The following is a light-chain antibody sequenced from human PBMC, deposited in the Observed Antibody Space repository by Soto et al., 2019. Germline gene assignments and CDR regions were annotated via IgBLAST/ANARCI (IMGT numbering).Light chain of an antibody. CDR1: QSVSSNY. V-gene: IGKV3-20*01. CDR2: GAS. Sequence: EIVLTQSPGTLPLSPGERATLSCRASQSVSSNYLAWYQQRPGQAPRLLIYGASSRATGIPDRFSGSGSGTDFTLTVSSLEPEDFAVYYCQQYGGSPQTFGQGTKVQIK. J-gene: IGKJ1*01. CDR3: QQYGGSPQT.